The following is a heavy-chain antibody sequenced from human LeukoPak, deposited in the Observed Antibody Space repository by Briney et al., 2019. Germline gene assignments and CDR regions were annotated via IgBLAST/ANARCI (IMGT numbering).Heavy chain of an antibody. J-gene: IGHJ5*02. CDR3: ARHPKAAAASNWFDP. Sequence: GESLKIYCKGSGYSFTSYWIGWVRQMPGKGLEWMGIIYPGDSDTRYSPSFQGQVTISADKSISTAYLQWSSLKASDTAMYYCARHPKAAAASNWFDPWGQGTLVTVSS. CDR2: IYPGDSDT. V-gene: IGHV5-51*01. D-gene: IGHD6-13*01. CDR1: GYSFTSYW.